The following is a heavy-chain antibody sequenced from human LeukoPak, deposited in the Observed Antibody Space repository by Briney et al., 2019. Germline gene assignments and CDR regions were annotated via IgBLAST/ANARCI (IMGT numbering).Heavy chain of an antibody. CDR1: GFTFNNYA. V-gene: IGHV3-23*01. D-gene: IGHD4-17*01. CDR3: ARDYADYVGYFFFDY. J-gene: IGHJ4*02. CDR2: ISGGGETT. Sequence: GGSLRLSCAASGFTFNNYAMNWVRQAPGKGLEWVSSISGGGETTYHADSAKGRFTISRDNSQNTLYLQMNSLRAEDTAVYYCARDYADYVGYFFFDYWGQGTLVTVSS.